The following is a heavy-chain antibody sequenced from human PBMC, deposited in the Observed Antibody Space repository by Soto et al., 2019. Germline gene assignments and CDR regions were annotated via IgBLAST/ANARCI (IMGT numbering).Heavy chain of an antibody. CDR2: IYYSVST. CDR1: GGSISSYY. V-gene: IGHV4-59*01. CDR3: DRDARSYSWGLDYYGMEV. J-gene: IGHJ6*02. Sequence: PPETLLLTYTVSGGSISSYYWSWIRQPPGKGLEWIGYIYYSVSTNYKPSLKSRVTISVDTSKNQFSLKLSSVTAADTEVYHCDRDARSYSWGLDYYGMEVWGQGTTVT. D-gene: IGHD5-18*01.